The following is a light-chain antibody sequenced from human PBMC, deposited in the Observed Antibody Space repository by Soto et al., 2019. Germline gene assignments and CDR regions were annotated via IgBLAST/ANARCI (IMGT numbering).Light chain of an antibody. J-gene: IGKJ4*01. CDR3: QQYSKWPLT. CDR1: QSVSSY. Sequence: EIVITQSPATLSVSPVERVTLSCRASQSVSSYLAWYQQKPGQAPRLLIYGASTGATGIPARFSGSGSGTEFILTISSLQSEDFAVYYCQQYSKWPLTFGGGTKVDIK. CDR2: GAS. V-gene: IGKV3-15*01.